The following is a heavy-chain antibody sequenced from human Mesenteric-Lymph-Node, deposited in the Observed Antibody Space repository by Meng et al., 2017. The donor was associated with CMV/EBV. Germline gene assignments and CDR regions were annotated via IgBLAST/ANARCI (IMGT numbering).Heavy chain of an antibody. CDR2: ISSSGSTI. J-gene: IGHJ5*02. CDR3: ARGGKLESDSSAYYAYWFDP. Sequence: GGSLRLSCAASGFTFSSYEMNWVRQAPGKGLEWVSYISSSGSTIYYADSVKGRFTISRDNAKNSLYLQMNSLRVEDTAVYYCARGGKLESDSSAYYAYWFDPWGQGTPVTVSS. D-gene: IGHD3-22*01. V-gene: IGHV3-48*03. CDR1: GFTFSSYE.